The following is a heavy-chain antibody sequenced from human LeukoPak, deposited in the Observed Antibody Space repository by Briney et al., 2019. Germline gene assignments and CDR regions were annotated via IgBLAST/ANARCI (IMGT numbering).Heavy chain of an antibody. CDR2: ISGSGGST. J-gene: IGHJ4*02. D-gene: IGHD6-13*01. V-gene: IGHV3-23*01. CDR3: AKDRGSSSWYYFDY. Sequence: QTGGSLRLSCAACGFTFSSYAMSWVRQAPGEGLKWVSAISGSGGSTYYADSVKGRFTISRDNSKNTLYLQMNSLRAEETAVYYCAKDRGSSSWYYFDYWGQGTLVTVSS. CDR1: GFTFSSYA.